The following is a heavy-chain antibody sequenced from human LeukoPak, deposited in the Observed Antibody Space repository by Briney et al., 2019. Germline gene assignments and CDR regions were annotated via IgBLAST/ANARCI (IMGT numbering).Heavy chain of an antibody. Sequence: GGSLRLSCAASGFTFSSYSMNWVRQAPGKGLEWVSSISSSSSYIYYADSVKGRFTISRDNAKNSLYLQMNSLRAEDTAVYYCASDVSSWSYYHYWGQGTLVTVSS. CDR1: GFTFSSYS. CDR2: ISSSSSYI. CDR3: ASDVSSWSYYHY. V-gene: IGHV3-21*01. D-gene: IGHD3-10*01. J-gene: IGHJ4*02.